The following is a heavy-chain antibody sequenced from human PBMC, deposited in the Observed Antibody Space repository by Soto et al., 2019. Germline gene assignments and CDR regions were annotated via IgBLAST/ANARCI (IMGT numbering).Heavy chain of an antibody. D-gene: IGHD1-26*01. Sequence: QVQLVESGGGVVQPGRSLRLSCAASGFTFSSYGMHWVRQAPGKGLEWVAVISYDGSNKYYADSVKGRFTISRDNSKNTLYLQMSTLRAEDTAVSYCARDRPSRSRPYYYGMDVWGQGTTVTVS. J-gene: IGHJ6*02. CDR3: ARDRPSRSRPYYYGMDV. V-gene: IGHV3-30*03. CDR2: ISYDGSNK. CDR1: GFTFSSYG.